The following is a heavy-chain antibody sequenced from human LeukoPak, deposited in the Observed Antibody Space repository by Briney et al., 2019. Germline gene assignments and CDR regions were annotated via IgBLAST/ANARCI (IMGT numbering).Heavy chain of an antibody. CDR1: GGSISSYY. CDR3: ARRLGVDSRGYTGTFDY. CDR2: IYYSGST. V-gene: IGHV4-59*08. D-gene: IGHD3-22*01. Sequence: SETLSLTCTVSGGSISSYYWSWIRQPPGKGLEWIGYIYYSGSTNYNPSLKSRVAISVDTSKNQFSLKLSSVTAADTAVYYCARRLGVDSRGYTGTFDYWGQGTLVTVSS. J-gene: IGHJ4*02.